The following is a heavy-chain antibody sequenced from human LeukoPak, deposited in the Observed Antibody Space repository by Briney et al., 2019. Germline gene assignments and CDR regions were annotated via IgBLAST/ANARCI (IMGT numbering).Heavy chain of an antibody. CDR1: GFTFSSYA. V-gene: IGHV3-23*01. CDR3: AKKPSYSSSWYFDY. CDR2: ISGSGGST. D-gene: IGHD6-13*01. J-gene: IGHJ4*02. Sequence: PGGSLRLSCAASGFTFSSYAMSWVRQAPGKGLEWVSAISGSGGSTYYADSAKGRFTISRDNSKNTLYLQMNSLRAEDTAVYYCAKKPSYSSSWYFDYWGQGTLVTVSS.